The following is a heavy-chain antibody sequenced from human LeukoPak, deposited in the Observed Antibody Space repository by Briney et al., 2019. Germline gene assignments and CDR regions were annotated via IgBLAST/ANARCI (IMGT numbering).Heavy chain of an antibody. CDR3: VRDPTTVVTTPYYFDL. CDR1: GGSFSGYH. V-gene: IGHV4-34*01. Sequence: SETLSLTCAVHGGSFSGYHWNWIRQFPGKGLEWIGEINDRGHTNYNPSLESRVTISVDTSKKQFSLKLSSVAAADTAVYYCVRDPTTVVTTPYYFDLWGQGTLVTVSS. J-gene: IGHJ4*02. D-gene: IGHD4-23*01. CDR2: INDRGHT.